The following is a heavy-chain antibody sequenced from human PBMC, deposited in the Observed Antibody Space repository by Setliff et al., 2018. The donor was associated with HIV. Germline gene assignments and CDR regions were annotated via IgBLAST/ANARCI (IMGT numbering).Heavy chain of an antibody. D-gene: IGHD6-6*01. CDR3: ARHDTEYSSYPIDY. CDR1: GGSISSATYY. J-gene: IGHJ4*02. CDR2: INTSGTT. V-gene: IGHV4-61*02. Sequence: SETLSLTCSVSGGSISSATYYWNWIRQPAGKALEWIGRINTSGTTIYSPSLKSRVTISLEKSNNQFSLKLSSVTAADAAVYYCARHDTEYSSYPIDYWGQGNLVTVSS.